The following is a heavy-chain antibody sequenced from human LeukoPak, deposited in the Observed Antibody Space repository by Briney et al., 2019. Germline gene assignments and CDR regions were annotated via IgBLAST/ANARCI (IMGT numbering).Heavy chain of an antibody. J-gene: IGHJ3*02. D-gene: IGHD3-3*01. CDR2: IYYSGST. V-gene: IGHV4-59*01. Sequence: SETLSLTCTVSGGSISSYYWSWIRQPPGKGLEWIGYIYYSGSTNYNPSLKSRVTISVDTSKNQFSLKLSSVTAADTAVYYCARVAIFGVARGAFDIWGQGTMVTVSS. CDR3: ARVAIFGVARGAFDI. CDR1: GGSISSYY.